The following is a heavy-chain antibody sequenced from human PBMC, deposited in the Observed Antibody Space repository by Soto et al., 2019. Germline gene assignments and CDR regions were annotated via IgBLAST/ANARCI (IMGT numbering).Heavy chain of an antibody. CDR2: LSYGAKNK. CDR3: VREEFEDGRGHFTN. D-gene: IGHD3-3*01. V-gene: IGHV3-30*03. J-gene: IGHJ4*02. CDR1: GFTFSASV. Sequence: QVLLVESGGGVVQPGGSLRLSCAASGFTFSASVMHWSRQPPGKGLEWMAILSYGAKNKYYADSVKGRFTISRDISESTLYLQMDSLRTEDTAVYYCVREEFEDGRGHFTNWGQGTLVSVSS.